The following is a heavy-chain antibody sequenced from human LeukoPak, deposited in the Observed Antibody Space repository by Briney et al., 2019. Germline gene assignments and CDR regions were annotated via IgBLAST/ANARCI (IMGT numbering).Heavy chain of an antibody. CDR1: GFTFNIYA. CDR2: ISGSGVST. D-gene: IGHD5-18*01. J-gene: IGHJ4*02. V-gene: IGHV3-23*01. Sequence: GGSLRLSCAASGFTFNIYAMNWVRQAPGKGLEWVAAISGSGVSTRDADSVKGRFTIYRDNSKNTLYLQMRSLRAEDTAVYYCAKDHMSSPVTYGYSFDSWGQGTLVTVSS. CDR3: AKDHMSSPVTYGYSFDS.